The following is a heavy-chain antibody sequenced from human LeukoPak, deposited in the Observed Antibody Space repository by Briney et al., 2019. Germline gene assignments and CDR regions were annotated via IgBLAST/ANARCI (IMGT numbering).Heavy chain of an antibody. V-gene: IGHV3-23*01. D-gene: IGHD3-3*01. CDR2: ISGSAGSA. CDR1: RFAFSNYA. CDR3: AKDKAFTIPARGMDV. J-gene: IGHJ6*02. Sequence: GGSLRLSCAASRFAFSNYAMSWVRQAPGKGLEWVSAISGSAGSAYYADSVRGRFTMSRDNSKNTLYLQMNSLRAEDTAVYYCAKDKAFTIPARGMDVWGQGTTVTVSS.